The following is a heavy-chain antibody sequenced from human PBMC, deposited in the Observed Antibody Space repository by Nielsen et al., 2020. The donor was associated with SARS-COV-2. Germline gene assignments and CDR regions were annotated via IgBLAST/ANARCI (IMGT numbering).Heavy chain of an antibody. CDR3: ATLNWNYGY. Sequence: SETLSLTCTVSGCSISSYYWSWIRQPPGKGLEWIGYIYYSGSTNYNPSLKSRVTISVDTSKNQFSLKLSSVTAADTAVYYCATLNWNYGYWGQGTLVTVSS. D-gene: IGHD1-7*01. V-gene: IGHV4-59*01. CDR2: IYYSGST. J-gene: IGHJ4*02. CDR1: GCSISSYY.